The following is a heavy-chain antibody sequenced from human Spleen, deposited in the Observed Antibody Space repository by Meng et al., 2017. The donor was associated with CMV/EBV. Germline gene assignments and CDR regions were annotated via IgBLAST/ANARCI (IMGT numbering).Heavy chain of an antibody. V-gene: IGHV3-74*01. J-gene: IGHJ6*02. Sequence: GESLKISCAASGFTFSSYWMHWVRQAPGKGLVWVSRINSDGSSTSYADSVKGRFTISRDNSKNTLYLQMHSLRAEDTAVYYCARGGGYYDLEVWGQGTTVTVSS. CDR2: INSDGSST. CDR1: GFTFSSYW. CDR3: ARGGGYYDLEV. D-gene: IGHD3-22*01.